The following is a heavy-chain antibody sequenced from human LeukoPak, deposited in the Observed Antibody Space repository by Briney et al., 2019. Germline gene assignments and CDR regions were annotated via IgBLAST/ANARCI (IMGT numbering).Heavy chain of an antibody. Sequence: PSETLSLTCAVYVGSFSGYYWSWIRQPPGKGRAWIGEINHSGSTNYNPSLKSRVTISVDTSKNEFSLKLSSVTAADTAVYYCARVRKAAAGRGGFDYWGQGTLVTVSS. V-gene: IGHV4-34*01. CDR1: VGSFSGYY. J-gene: IGHJ4*02. CDR2: INHSGST. D-gene: IGHD6-13*01. CDR3: ARVRKAAAGRGGFDY.